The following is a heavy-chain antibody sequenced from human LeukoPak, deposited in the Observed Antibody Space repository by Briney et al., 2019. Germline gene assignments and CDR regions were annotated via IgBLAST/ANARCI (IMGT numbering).Heavy chain of an antibody. CDR1: GFTFSSYS. D-gene: IGHD1-26*01. V-gene: IGHV3-74*01. CDR2: MNSDGSIT. CDR3: ARGPDHGGSYYHD. Sequence: GGTLRLSCAASGFTFSSYSMNWVRQAPGKGLVWVSRMNSDGSITEYADSVKGRFTISRDNARNTLFLQMNSLRVEDTAVYYCARGPDHGGSYYHDWGQGTLVTVSS. J-gene: IGHJ4*02.